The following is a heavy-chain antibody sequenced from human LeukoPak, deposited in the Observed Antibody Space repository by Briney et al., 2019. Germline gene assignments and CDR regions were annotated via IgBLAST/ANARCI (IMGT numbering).Heavy chain of an antibody. Sequence: SETLSLTCTVSGGSISSNYCNWIRQPPGKALEWIGYIHYSGSTNYNPSLKSRVTISVDTSKNQLSLKLNSVTAADTAVYYCVRGFYDSSGLSSPFDYWGQGTLVTVSS. CDR3: VRGFYDSSGLSSPFDY. V-gene: IGHV4-59*01. CDR1: GGSISSNY. J-gene: IGHJ4*02. CDR2: IHYSGST. D-gene: IGHD3-22*01.